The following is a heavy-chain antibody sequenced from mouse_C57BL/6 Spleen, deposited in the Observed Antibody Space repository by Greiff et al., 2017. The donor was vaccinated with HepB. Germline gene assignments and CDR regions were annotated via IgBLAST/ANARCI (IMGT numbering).Heavy chain of an antibody. CDR1: GYTFTSYW. CDR3: AAGTGYFDY. D-gene: IGHD3-3*01. Sequence: QVQLKQPGAELVKPGASVKLSCKASGYTFTSYWMQWVKQRPGQGLEWIGEIDPSDSYTNYNQKFKGKATLTVDTSSSTAYMQLSSLTSEDSAVYYCAAGTGYFDYWGQGTTLTVSS. V-gene: IGHV1-50*01. CDR2: IDPSDSYT. J-gene: IGHJ2*01.